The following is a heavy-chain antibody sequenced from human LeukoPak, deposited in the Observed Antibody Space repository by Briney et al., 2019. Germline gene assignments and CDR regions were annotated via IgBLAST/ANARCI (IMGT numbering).Heavy chain of an antibody. D-gene: IGHD2-15*01. CDR3: TTVASVVVVGATSLPFDY. V-gene: IGHV3-15*01. Sequence: GGSLRLSCAASGFTFSSYWMHWVRQAPGKGLEWVGRIKSKSDGGTTDYAAPVKGRYTISRDDSKNTLYLQMNSLKTEDTAVYYCTTVASVVVVGATSLPFDYWGQGTLVTVSS. CDR2: IKSKSDGGTT. J-gene: IGHJ4*02. CDR1: GFTFSSYW.